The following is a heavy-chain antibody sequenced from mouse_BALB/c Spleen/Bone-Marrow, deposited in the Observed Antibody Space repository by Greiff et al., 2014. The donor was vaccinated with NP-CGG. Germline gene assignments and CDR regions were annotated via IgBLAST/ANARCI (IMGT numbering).Heavy chain of an antibody. CDR1: GFNIKDTY. CDR2: IDPANGNT. D-gene: IGHD2-4*01. V-gene: IGHV14-3*02. Sequence: EVQLQQSGAELVTPGASVKLSCTASGFNIKDTYMHWVKQRPEQGLEWVGRIDPANGNTKYDPKFQGKATITADTSSNTAYLQLSSLTSEDTAVYYCARWGITTGFAYWGQGTLVTVSA. CDR3: ARWGITTGFAY. J-gene: IGHJ3*01.